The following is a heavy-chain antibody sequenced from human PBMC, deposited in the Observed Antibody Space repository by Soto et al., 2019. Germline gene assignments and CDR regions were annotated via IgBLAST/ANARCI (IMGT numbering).Heavy chain of an antibody. V-gene: IGHV3-30*09. Sequence: GGSLRLSCAASGFTFSSYAMHWVRQAPGKGLEWVAVISYDGSNKYYADSVKGRFAISRDNSKSTRYLHMSSLRAEDTAVYYCARDRSGYSSGLFDSWGQGTLVKVAS. CDR1: GFTFSSYA. CDR3: ARDRSGYSSGLFDS. J-gene: IGHJ4*02. CDR2: ISYDGSNK. D-gene: IGHD6-19*01.